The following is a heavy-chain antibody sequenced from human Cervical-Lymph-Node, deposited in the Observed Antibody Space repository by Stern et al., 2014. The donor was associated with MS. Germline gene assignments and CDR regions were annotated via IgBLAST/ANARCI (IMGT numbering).Heavy chain of an antibody. J-gene: IGHJ5*02. CDR2: INSGGST. Sequence: EVQLVQSGGGLVQPGGSLRLSCAASGFTFSSYAMSWVRQAPGKGLEWVSTINSGGSTFYADSVKGRFTISRDNSKNTLHLQMNSLGAEDTALYYCAKERAEYSSGNWFDPWGQGTLVTVSS. CDR1: GFTFSSYA. D-gene: IGHD3-22*01. V-gene: IGHV3-23*04. CDR3: AKERAEYSSGNWFDP.